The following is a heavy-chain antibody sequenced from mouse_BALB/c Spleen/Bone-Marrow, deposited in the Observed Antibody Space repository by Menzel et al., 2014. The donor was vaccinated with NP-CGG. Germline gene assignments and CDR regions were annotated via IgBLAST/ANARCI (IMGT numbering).Heavy chain of an antibody. Sequence: DVHLVESGGGLVKLGGSLKLSCAASGFTFSSYYMSWVRQTPEKRLELVAAIISNGGGTYYPDTMKGRFIISRDNAKNTLYLQMSSLKSEDTALYYCARRGISTSEGVGAMDYWGQGTSVTVSS. CDR3: ARRGISTSEGVGAMDY. J-gene: IGHJ4*01. CDR2: IISNGGGT. CDR1: GFTFSSYY. V-gene: IGHV5-6-2*01. D-gene: IGHD1-1*01.